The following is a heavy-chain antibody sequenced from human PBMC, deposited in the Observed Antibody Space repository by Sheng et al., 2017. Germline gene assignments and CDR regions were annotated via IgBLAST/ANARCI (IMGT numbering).Heavy chain of an antibody. D-gene: IGHD5-18*01. V-gene: IGHV3-11*04. CDR1: GFTFSHYY. CDR3: ARMDTVMVYYFHY. Sequence: QVQLVESGGGLVKPGGSLRLSCAASGFTFSHYYMIWIRQAPGKGLEWVSYISDSGSTIYYADSVKGRFTISRDNAKSSLYLQMNSLRAEDTAVYYCARMDTVMVYYFHYWGQGTLVTVSS. CDR2: ISDSGSTI. J-gene: IGHJ4*02.